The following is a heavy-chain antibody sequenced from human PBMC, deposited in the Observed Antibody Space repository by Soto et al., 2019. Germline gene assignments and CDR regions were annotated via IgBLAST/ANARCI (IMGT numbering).Heavy chain of an antibody. CDR1: GGTFSSYT. D-gene: IGHD5-12*01. CDR2: IIPILGIA. V-gene: IGHV1-69*08. J-gene: IGHJ4*02. CDR3: ARDPLTDGYTDFDY. Sequence: QVQLVQSGAEVKKPGSSVKVSCKASGGTFSSYTISWVRQAPGQGLEWMGRIIPILGIADYAQKFQGRVTITADKSTSTAYMELSSLRSEDTAVYYCARDPLTDGYTDFDYWGQGTLVTVSS.